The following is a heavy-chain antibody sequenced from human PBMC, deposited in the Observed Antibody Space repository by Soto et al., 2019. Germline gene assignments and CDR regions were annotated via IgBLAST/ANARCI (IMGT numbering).Heavy chain of an antibody. CDR3: ASDKAFVASRCFDP. V-gene: IGHV3-11*01. CDR1: VFTFSDYY. D-gene: IGHD2-21*01. J-gene: IGHJ5*02. CDR2: ISDSGTSI. Sequence: GGALRRSGVASVFTFSDYYMTWIRQAPGKWLEWVSHISDSGTSIYYADSVKGRFTISRDNANKSLYLHINSLRVEDTAVYYFASDKAFVASRCFDPKGKQPLFTIS.